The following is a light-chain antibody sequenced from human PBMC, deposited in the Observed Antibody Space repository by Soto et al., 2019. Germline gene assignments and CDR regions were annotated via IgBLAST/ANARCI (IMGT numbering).Light chain of an antibody. CDR2: EAS. Sequence: PSTLSAAVGDRVSITCRASQSITTWLAWYQQKPGQAPKLLIYEASSLNSGVPSRFSGSGSGTEFTLTISSLQPDDFATYYCQQYNSYQWTFGQGTKVDIK. V-gene: IGKV1-5*01. CDR1: QSITTW. CDR3: QQYNSYQWT. J-gene: IGKJ1*01.